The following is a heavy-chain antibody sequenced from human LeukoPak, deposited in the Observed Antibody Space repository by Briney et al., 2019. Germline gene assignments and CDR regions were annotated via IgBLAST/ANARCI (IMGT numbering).Heavy chain of an antibody. Sequence: PGGSLRLSCAATGFTFRSYGMHWVRQAPGKGLEWVAVVSYDGNTKYYADSVKGRITISRDNSKNTLYLQMNSLRAEDTAVYYCAKEFASGYLDYWGQGTLVTVSS. CDR3: AKEFASGYLDY. J-gene: IGHJ4*02. D-gene: IGHD3-3*01. V-gene: IGHV3-30*18. CDR2: VSYDGNTK. CDR1: GFTFRSYG.